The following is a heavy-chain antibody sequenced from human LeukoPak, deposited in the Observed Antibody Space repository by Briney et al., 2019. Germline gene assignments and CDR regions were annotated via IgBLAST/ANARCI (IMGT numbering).Heavy chain of an antibody. CDR2: IYYSGST. CDR1: GGSISSYY. D-gene: IGHD6-13*01. V-gene: IGHV4-59*01. Sequence: LETLSLTCTVSGGSISSYYWSWIRQPPGKGLEWIGYIYYSGSTNYNPSLKSRVTISVDTSKNQFSLKLSSVTAADTAVYYCARVGVAAAGLDYWGQGTLVTVSS. CDR3: ARVGVAAAGLDY. J-gene: IGHJ4*02.